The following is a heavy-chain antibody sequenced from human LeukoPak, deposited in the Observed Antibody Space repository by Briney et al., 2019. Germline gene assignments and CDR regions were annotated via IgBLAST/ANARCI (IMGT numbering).Heavy chain of an antibody. Sequence: SETLSLTCTVSGGSISSYYWSWIRQPPGKGLEWIGYIYYSGSTNYNPSLRSRVTISVDTSKNQFSLKLNSVTAADTAVYYCARDDRVSGTFLRWFDPWGQGTLVTVSS. D-gene: IGHD1-26*01. V-gene: IGHV4-59*01. CDR2: IYYSGST. J-gene: IGHJ5*02. CDR1: GGSISSYY. CDR3: ARDDRVSGTFLRWFDP.